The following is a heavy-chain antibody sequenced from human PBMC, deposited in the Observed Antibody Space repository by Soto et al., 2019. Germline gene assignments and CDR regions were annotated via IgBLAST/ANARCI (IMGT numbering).Heavy chain of an antibody. CDR3: ARETVTLYYYYYGMDV. J-gene: IGHJ6*02. CDR1: GGTFSSYA. V-gene: IGHV1-69*12. Sequence: QVQLVQSGAEVKKPGSSVKVSCKASGGTFSSYAVSWVRQAPGQGLEWMGGIVPLFGTTSYAQKFQGSVTITADESTNTAYMELSSLRSEDTAVYYCARETVTLYYYYYGMDVWGQVTTVTVSS. D-gene: IGHD1-7*01. CDR2: IVPLFGTT.